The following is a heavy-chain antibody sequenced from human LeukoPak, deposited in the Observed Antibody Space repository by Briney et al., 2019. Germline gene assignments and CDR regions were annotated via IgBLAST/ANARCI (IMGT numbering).Heavy chain of an antibody. V-gene: IGHV3-23*01. CDR2: IYGSGVST. CDR1: GFTFSNYA. CDR3: ASRDPCSGGTCYGLAY. J-gene: IGHJ4*02. D-gene: IGHD2-15*01. Sequence: GGSLRLSCAASGFTFSNYAMNWVRQAPGKGLEWVSVIYGSGVSTCYADSVKGRFTISRDNSKNTLYLQLNSLGAEDTAVYYCASRDPCSGGTCYGLAYWGQGTLVTVSS.